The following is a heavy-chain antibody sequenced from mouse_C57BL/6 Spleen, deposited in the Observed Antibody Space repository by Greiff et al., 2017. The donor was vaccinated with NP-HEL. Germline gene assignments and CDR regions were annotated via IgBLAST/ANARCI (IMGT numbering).Heavy chain of an antibody. D-gene: IGHD4-1*01. CDR3: ARSEGLTGFDY. CDR1: GYTFTSYT. V-gene: IGHV1-4*01. CDR2: INPSSGYT. Sequence: VQLQQSGAELARPGASVKMTCKASGYTFTSYTMHWVKQRPGQGLEWIGYINPSSGYTKYNQKFKDKATLTADKSSSTAYMQLSSLTSEDSAVYYCARSEGLTGFDYWGQGTTLTVSS. J-gene: IGHJ2*01.